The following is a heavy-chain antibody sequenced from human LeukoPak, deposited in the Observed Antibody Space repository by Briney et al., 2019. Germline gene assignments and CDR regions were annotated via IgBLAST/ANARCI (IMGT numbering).Heavy chain of an antibody. CDR3: ALIQPYYDFWSRYFADDY. Sequence: SETLSLTCAVYGGSFSGYYWSWVRQPPGKGLEWIGEINHSGSTNYNPSLKSRVTISVDTSKNQFSLKLSSVTAADPAVYYCALIQPYYDFWSRYFADDYWGQGTLVTVSS. V-gene: IGHV4-34*01. D-gene: IGHD3-3*01. CDR1: GGSFSGYY. CDR2: INHSGST. J-gene: IGHJ4*02.